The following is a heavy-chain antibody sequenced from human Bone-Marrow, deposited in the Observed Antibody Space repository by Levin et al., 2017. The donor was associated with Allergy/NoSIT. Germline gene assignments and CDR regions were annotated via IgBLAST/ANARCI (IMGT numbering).Heavy chain of an antibody. CDR2: MNPNSGQT. V-gene: IGHV1-8*01. CDR1: GYTFTRHD. J-gene: IGHJ6*02. D-gene: IGHD3-3*01. CDR3: ARGRVYYGEGLDV. Sequence: EASVKVSCKASGYTFTRHDLNWVREAPGQGPEWMGWMNPNSGQTGYAQKFKGRLTITRDTSTATAYMELNSLTSEDTAVYYCARGRVYYGEGLDVWGQGTPVSVSS.